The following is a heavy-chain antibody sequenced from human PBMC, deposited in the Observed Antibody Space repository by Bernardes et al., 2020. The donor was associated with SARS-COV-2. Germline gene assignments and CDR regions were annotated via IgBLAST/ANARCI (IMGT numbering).Heavy chain of an antibody. V-gene: IGHV3-7*01. CDR1: GFTFSSYW. Sequence: GGSLRLSCAASGFTFSSYWMSWVRQAPGKGLEWVANIKQDGSEKYYVDSVKGRFTISRDNAKNSLYLQMNSLRAEDTTVYYCARRSLGYCSGGSCYLNWYFYLWGRGTLVTVSS. J-gene: IGHJ2*01. D-gene: IGHD2-15*01. CDR3: ARRSLGYCSGGSCYLNWYFYL. CDR2: IKQDGSEK.